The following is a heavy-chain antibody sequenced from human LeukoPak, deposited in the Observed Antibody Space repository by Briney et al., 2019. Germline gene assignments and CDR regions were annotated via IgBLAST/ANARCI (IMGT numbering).Heavy chain of an antibody. CDR3: ARYYDSSGYYVGYYYYYMDV. V-gene: IGHV4-4*09. J-gene: IGHJ6*03. CDR1: GGSISSYY. Sequence: SETLSLTCTVSGGSISSYYWSWIRQPPGKGLEWIGYIYTSGSTNYNPSLKSRVTISVDTSKNQFSLKLSSVTAADTAVYYCARYYDSSGYYVGYYYYYMDVRGKGTTVTVSS. CDR2: IYTSGST. D-gene: IGHD3-22*01.